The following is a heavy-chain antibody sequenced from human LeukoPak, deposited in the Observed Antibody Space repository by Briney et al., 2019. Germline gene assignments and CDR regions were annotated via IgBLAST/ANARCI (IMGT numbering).Heavy chain of an antibody. J-gene: IGHJ4*02. V-gene: IGHV3-30-3*01. D-gene: IGHD1-14*01. CDR2: ISGGGDIT. CDR1: GXTFPYYD. Sequence: GGSLRLSWAASGXTFPYYDIHWVRQAPGKGLEWVAVISGGGDITIYADSVKDRFTISRDNSKSTMYLEMNSLTVDDTAVYYCARDYRSGAPDYLDSWGQGTLVTVSS. CDR3: ARDYRSGAPDYLDS.